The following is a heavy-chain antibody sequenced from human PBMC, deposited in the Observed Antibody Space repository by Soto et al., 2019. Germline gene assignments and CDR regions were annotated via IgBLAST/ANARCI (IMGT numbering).Heavy chain of an antibody. V-gene: IGHV3-23*01. Sequence: GESLKISCAASGFTFSSYAMSWVRQAPGKGLEWVSAISGSGGSTYYADSVKGRFTISRDNSKNTLYLQMNSLRAEDTAVYYCATQRAPRLLWFGEPYYGMDVWGQGTTVTVSS. CDR2: ISGSGGST. CDR3: ATQRAPRLLWFGEPYYGMDV. CDR1: GFTFSSYA. J-gene: IGHJ6*02. D-gene: IGHD3-10*01.